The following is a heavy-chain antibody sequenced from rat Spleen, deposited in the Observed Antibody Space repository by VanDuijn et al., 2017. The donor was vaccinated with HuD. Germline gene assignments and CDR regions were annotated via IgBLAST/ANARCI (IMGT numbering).Heavy chain of an antibody. D-gene: IGHD4-3*01. CDR1: GFTFSNYY. V-gene: IGHV5-25*01. J-gene: IGHJ3*01. CDR2: ISTGGGNT. Sequence: EVQLVESGGGLVQPGRSMKLSCAASGFTFSNYYMAWVRQAPTTGLEWVGSISTGGGNTYYPDSVKGRFTISRDNAKSSLYLQINSLRSEDTATYYCAKEGFGVTFAYWGQGTLVTVSS. CDR3: AKEGFGVTFAY.